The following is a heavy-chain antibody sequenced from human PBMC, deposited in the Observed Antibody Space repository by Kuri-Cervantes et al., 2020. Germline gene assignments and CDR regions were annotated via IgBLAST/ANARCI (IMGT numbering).Heavy chain of an antibody. CDR3: ARDQYYYGSGSYSTHQHV. V-gene: IGHV1-18*01. CDR1: GYIFTFYG. J-gene: IGHJ6*04. CDR2: ITPFNGNT. Sequence: ASVKVSCKASGYIFTFYGISWVRQAPGQGLEWMGWITPFNGNTNYAQKFQDRVTITRDRSMSTAYMELSSLRSEDTAVYYCARDQYYYGSGSYSTHQHVWGKGTTVTVSS. D-gene: IGHD3-10*01.